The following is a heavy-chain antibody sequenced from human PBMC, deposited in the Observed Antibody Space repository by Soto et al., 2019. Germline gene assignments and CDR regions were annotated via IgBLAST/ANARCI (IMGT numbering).Heavy chain of an antibody. CDR2: IYYSGST. Sequence: SETLSLTCTVSGGSISSYYWSWIRQPPGKGLEWIGYIYYSGSTNYNPSLKSRVTISVDTSKNQFSLKLSSVTAADTAVYYCARLVVVVAATSLFDPWGQGTLVTVSS. CDR3: ARLVVVVAATSLFDP. V-gene: IGHV4-59*08. D-gene: IGHD2-15*01. J-gene: IGHJ5*02. CDR1: GGSISSYY.